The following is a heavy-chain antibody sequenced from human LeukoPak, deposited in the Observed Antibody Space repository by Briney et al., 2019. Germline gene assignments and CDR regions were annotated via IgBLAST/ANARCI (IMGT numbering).Heavy chain of an antibody. CDR2: IYYSGST. D-gene: IGHD5-12*01. Sequence: PSETLSLTCTVSGGSISSSSYYWGWIRQPPGKGLEWVASIYYSGSTYYNPSLKSRVTISVDTSKNQFSLKLSSVTAADTAVYFCARSRSGATTPVNWFDPWGQGTLVTVSS. CDR1: GGSISSSSYY. V-gene: IGHV4-39*01. CDR3: ARSRSGATTPVNWFDP. J-gene: IGHJ5*02.